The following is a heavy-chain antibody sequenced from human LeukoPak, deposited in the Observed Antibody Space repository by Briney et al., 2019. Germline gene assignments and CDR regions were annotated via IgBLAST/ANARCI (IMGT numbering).Heavy chain of an antibody. CDR3: VKDRLRFSY. J-gene: IGHJ4*02. D-gene: IGHD3-16*01. CDR1: GFTFSASW. CDR2: IKEDGNEK. Sequence: GGSLRLSCTASGFTFSASWMSWVRQAPGKGLEWVANIKEDGNEKCYVDSVKGRFTISGDNAKNSLYLQMNSLRAEDTAVYYCVKDRLRFSYWGQGTLVTVSS. V-gene: IGHV3-7*03.